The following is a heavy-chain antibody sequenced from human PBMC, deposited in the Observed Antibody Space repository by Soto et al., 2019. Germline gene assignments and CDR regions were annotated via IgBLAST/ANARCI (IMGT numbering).Heavy chain of an antibody. CDR2: ISWDGGSI. J-gene: IGHJ5*01. D-gene: IGHD2-21*01. Sequence: GGSLRLSCEASGFTFDGYMMHWVRQAPGKGLEWISLISWDGGSIDYADSIKGRLTVSRDNSKNSLFLDMHSLETEDTAVYYCAKEGNGGASLDSWGQGTLVTVSS. V-gene: IGHV3-43*01. CDR1: GFTFDGYM. CDR3: AKEGNGGASLDS.